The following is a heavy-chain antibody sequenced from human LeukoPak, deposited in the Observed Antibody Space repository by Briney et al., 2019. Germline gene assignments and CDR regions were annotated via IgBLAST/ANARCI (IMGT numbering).Heavy chain of an antibody. V-gene: IGHV4-61*02. CDR3: ARGGITGKIDY. CDR1: GGSISSGSYY. Sequence: PSETLSLTCTVSGGSISSGSYYWSWIRQPAGQGLEWIGRIYTSGSTNYNPSLKSRVTITVDTSKNQFSLKLSSVTAADTAVYYCARGGITGKIDYWGQGTLVTVSS. D-gene: IGHD1-20*01. J-gene: IGHJ4*02. CDR2: IYTSGST.